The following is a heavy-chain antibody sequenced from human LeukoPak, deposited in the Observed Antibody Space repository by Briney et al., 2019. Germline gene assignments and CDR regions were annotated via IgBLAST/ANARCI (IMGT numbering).Heavy chain of an antibody. D-gene: IGHD3-3*01. CDR2: IKTDGSQK. Sequence: PGGSLRLSCAASGFTFNKYWMTWVRQAPGKGLERVATIKTDGSQKYYVDSVKGRFSISRDNANNSLYLQMNSLRADDTATYYCVRGLLEWLRLETYYFDYWGQGTLVTVSS. CDR3: VRGLLEWLRLETYYFDY. J-gene: IGHJ4*02. CDR1: GFTFNKYW. V-gene: IGHV3-7*01.